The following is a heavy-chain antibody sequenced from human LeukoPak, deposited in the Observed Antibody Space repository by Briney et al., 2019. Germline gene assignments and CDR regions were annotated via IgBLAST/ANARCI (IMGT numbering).Heavy chain of an antibody. Sequence: SQTLSLTCTVSGDSISSGDHYWSWIRQPPGNGREWIRYIHYRGSTYYNPSLKSRVILSGDMSKNQFSLSLNSLTAADSAMYYCARAAAGTNSWYYFDYWGQGTLVTVSS. CDR1: GDSISSGDHY. CDR2: IHYRGST. CDR3: ARAAAGTNSWYYFDY. V-gene: IGHV4-30-4*01. J-gene: IGHJ4*02. D-gene: IGHD6-19*01.